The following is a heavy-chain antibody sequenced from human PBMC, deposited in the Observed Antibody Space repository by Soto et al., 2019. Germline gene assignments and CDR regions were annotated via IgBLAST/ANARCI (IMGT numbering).Heavy chain of an antibody. CDR1: GYTFTSYA. D-gene: IGHD2-2*01. Sequence: ASVKVSCKASGYTFTSYAMHWVRQAPGQRLEWMGWINAGNGNTKYSQKFQGRVTITRDTSASTAYMELSSLRSEDTAVYYCARGSLTLYCSSTSCHFDYWGQGTLVTVSS. J-gene: IGHJ4*02. CDR2: INAGNGNT. V-gene: IGHV1-3*01. CDR3: ARGSLTLYCSSTSCHFDY.